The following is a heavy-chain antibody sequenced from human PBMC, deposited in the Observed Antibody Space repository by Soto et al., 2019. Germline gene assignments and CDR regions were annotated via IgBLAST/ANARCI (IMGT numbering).Heavy chain of an antibody. CDR1: GYTFTSYG. J-gene: IGHJ6*02. CDR3: ARDRVKRGYSYGVYYYYYYGMDV. Sequence: ASVKVSCKASGYTFTSYGISWVRQAPGQGLEWMGWISAYNGNTNYAQKLQGRVTMTTDTATSIVYMELMSLRSDDTAVYYCARDRVKRGYSYGVYYYYYYGMDVWGQGTTVTVSS. V-gene: IGHV1-18*01. D-gene: IGHD5-18*01. CDR2: ISAYNGNT.